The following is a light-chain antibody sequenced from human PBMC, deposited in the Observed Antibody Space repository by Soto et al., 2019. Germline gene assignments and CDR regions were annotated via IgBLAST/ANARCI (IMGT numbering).Light chain of an antibody. J-gene: IGKJ1*01. Sequence: DIQMTQSPSTLSASIGDRVTITCRASQSISSWLAWYQQKPGQAPKLLIYMAFNLQSGVPSRFSGSGSGTEFTLTISSLQPDDFATYYCQHYNDYSRIFGQGTKVEIK. V-gene: IGKV1-5*03. CDR1: QSISSW. CDR2: MAF. CDR3: QHYNDYSRI.